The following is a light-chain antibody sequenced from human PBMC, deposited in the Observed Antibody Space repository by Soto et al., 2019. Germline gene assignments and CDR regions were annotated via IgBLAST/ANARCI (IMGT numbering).Light chain of an antibody. Sequence: DIQMTQSPSSLSASVGDRVTITCRASQRISTYLNWYQQKPGKAPKFLIYDASTLQAGVPSRFSGSGSGTDFTLTISSLQPGDVAAYYCQKYNSAPLPFGGGTKV. CDR1: QRISTY. CDR3: QKYNSAPLP. V-gene: IGKV1-27*01. CDR2: DAS. J-gene: IGKJ4*01.